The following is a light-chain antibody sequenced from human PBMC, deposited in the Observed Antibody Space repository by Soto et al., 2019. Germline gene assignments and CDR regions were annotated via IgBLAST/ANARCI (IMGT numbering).Light chain of an antibody. J-gene: IGKJ5*01. CDR3: QQYNNWPLT. V-gene: IGKV3-15*01. CDR2: GAS. Sequence: LVLTHSPGTLSSSPGQRSTLYFRASQSVSSYLAWYQQKPGQAPRLLIYGASTRATGIPARFSGSGSGTEFTLTISSLQSEDFAVYYCQQYNNWPLTFGQGTRLETK. CDR1: QSVSSY.